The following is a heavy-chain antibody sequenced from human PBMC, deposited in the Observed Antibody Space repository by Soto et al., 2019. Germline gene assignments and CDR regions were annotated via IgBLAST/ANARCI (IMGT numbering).Heavy chain of an antibody. Sequence: ASVKVSCKASGYTFTGYYMHWVRQAPGQGLEWMGWINPNSGGTNYAQKFQGWVTMTRDTSIGTAYMELSRLRSDDTAVYYCATTRYSGYDYPYFDYWGQGTLVTVSS. CDR2: INPNSGGT. CDR3: ATTRYSGYDYPYFDY. J-gene: IGHJ4*02. CDR1: GYTFTGYY. V-gene: IGHV1-2*04. D-gene: IGHD5-12*01.